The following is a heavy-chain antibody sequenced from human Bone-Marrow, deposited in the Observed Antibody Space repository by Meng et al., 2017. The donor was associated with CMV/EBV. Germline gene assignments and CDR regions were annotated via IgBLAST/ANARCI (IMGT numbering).Heavy chain of an antibody. CDR1: GYTFTGYY. V-gene: IGHV1-2*02. J-gene: IGHJ4*02. CDR2: INPNSGGT. Sequence: ASVKVSCKASGYTFTGYYMHWVRQAPGQGLEWMGWINPNSGGTNYAQKFQGRVTMTRDTSISTAYMELSRLRSDDTAVYYCARAYYDFWSGCPPNYWGQGTLVTVSS. D-gene: IGHD3-3*01. CDR3: ARAYYDFWSGCPPNY.